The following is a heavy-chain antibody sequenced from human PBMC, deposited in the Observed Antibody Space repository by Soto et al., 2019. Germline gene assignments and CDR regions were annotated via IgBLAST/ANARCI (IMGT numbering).Heavy chain of an antibody. J-gene: IGHJ4*02. Sequence: QVQLVESGGGVVQPGRSLRLSCAASGFTFSSYGMHWVRQAPGKGLEWVAVISYDGSYKYYADSVKGRFTISRDNSKNTLRLQMSSLRAEDTAVYYCAQASRSRVSNFDFWGQGTLVTVSS. V-gene: IGHV3-30*18. CDR3: AQASRSRVSNFDF. CDR2: ISYDGSYK. CDR1: GFTFSSYG. D-gene: IGHD2-8*01.